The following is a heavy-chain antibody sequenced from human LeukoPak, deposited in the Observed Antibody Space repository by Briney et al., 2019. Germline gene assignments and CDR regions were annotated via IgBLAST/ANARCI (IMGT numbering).Heavy chain of an antibody. CDR1: GVTFSDSA. V-gene: IGHV3-21*01. D-gene: IGHD3-3*01. Sequence: GGSLRLSCAASGVTFSDSAMTWVRQVPVKGLEWVSSITSSGSYIYYADSVKGRFTISRDNAKNSLYLQMNSLRADDTAVYHCARGAGTIFGEYYYYMDVWGKGTAVTVSS. CDR2: ITSSGSYI. CDR3: ARGAGTIFGEYYYYMDV. J-gene: IGHJ6*03.